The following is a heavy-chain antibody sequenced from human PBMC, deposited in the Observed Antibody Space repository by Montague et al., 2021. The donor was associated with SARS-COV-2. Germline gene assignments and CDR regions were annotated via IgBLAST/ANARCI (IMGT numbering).Heavy chain of an antibody. CDR3: ARTQYQPLSHVPDY. V-gene: IGHV2-70*11. Sequence: PALVKPTQTLTLTCTFSGFSLSTSGMCVSWIRQPPGKALEWLARIDWDDDKYYSTSLKTRLTISKDTSKNQVVLTMTNMDPVDTATYYCARTQYQPLSHVPDYWGQGTLVTVSS. D-gene: IGHD2-2*01. CDR1: GFSLSTSGMC. CDR2: IDWDDDK. J-gene: IGHJ4*02.